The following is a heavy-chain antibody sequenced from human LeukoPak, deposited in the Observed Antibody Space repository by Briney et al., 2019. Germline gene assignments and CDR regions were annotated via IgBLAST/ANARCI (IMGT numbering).Heavy chain of an antibody. CDR3: ATSPNYSTRVYFDY. J-gene: IGHJ4*02. D-gene: IGHD5-24*01. Sequence: GGSLRLSCAASGFTFSSYGMHWVRQAPGKGLEWVAFIRYDGSNKYYADSVKGRFTISRDNSKNTLYLQMYSLRAEDTAVYYCATSPNYSTRVYFDYWGQGTLVTVSS. CDR2: IRYDGSNK. CDR1: GFTFSSYG. V-gene: IGHV3-30*02.